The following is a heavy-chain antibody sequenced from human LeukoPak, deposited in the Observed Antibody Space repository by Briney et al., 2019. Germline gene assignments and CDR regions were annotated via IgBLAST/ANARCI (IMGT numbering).Heavy chain of an antibody. D-gene: IGHD1-26*01. CDR3: ARYSGSYRRGGAFDI. J-gene: IGHJ3*02. Sequence: SETLSLTCAVSGGSISSSNWWSWVRQPPGKGLEWIGEIYHSGSTNYNPSLKSRVTISVDKSKNQFSLKLSSVTAADTAVYYCARYSGSYRRGGAFDIWGQGTMVTVSS. V-gene: IGHV4-4*02. CDR1: GGSISSSNW. CDR2: IYHSGST.